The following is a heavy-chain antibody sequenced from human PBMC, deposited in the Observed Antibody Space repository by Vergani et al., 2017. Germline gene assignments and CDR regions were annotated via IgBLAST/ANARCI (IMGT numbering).Heavy chain of an antibody. D-gene: IGHD1-14*01. CDR1: GFTFNQYG. V-gene: IGHV3-33*01. J-gene: IGHJ5*02. Sequence: VQLVESGGGVVQPGRSLRLSCAASGFTFNQYGMHWVRQAPGKGLEWVAVTWYDGNNKQYADSVKGRFTISRDNYKSTMYLQMNSLRDEDTGVYYCARDLRLLYNRFDPWGQGTLVTVSS. CDR3: ARDLRLLYNRFDP. CDR2: TWYDGNNK.